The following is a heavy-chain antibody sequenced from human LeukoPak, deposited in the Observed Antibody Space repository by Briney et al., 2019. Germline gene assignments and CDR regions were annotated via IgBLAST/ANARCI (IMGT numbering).Heavy chain of an antibody. Sequence: SETLSLTCTVSGGSISRSSYYWGWIRQPPGKGLEWIGSIYYSGSTYYNPSLKSRVTISVDTSKNQFSLKLSSVTAADTAVYYCARGESGSYYDWGQGTLVTVSS. CDR1: GGSISRSSYY. D-gene: IGHD1-26*01. CDR3: ARGESGSYYD. CDR2: IYYSGST. V-gene: IGHV4-39*07. J-gene: IGHJ4*02.